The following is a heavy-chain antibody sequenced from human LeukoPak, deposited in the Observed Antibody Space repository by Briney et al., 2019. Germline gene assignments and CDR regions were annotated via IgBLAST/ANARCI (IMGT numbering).Heavy chain of an antibody. CDR3: ARTKPLDPFDF. J-gene: IGHJ3*01. Sequence: PSETLSLTWTVSCGSISSYYWSWIRQPPGKGLERIGYIYYSGNTYYNPSLESRVTISVDTSKNQFSLKVNSVTAADTAVYYCARTKPLDPFDFWGQGTLVTVSS. V-gene: IGHV4-59*01. CDR2: IYYSGNT. CDR1: CGSISSYY.